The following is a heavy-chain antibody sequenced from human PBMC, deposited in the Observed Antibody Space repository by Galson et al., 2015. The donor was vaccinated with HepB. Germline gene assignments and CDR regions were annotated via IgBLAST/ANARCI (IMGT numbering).Heavy chain of an antibody. CDR1: GFTVSSNY. CDR3: ARGFRLYAFDI. CDR2: IYSGGST. Sequence: SLRLSCAASGFTVSSNYMSWVRQAPGKGLEWVSVIYSGGSTYYADSVKGRFTISRDNSKNTLYLQMNSLRAEDTAVYYCARGFRLYAFDIWGQGTMVTVSS. J-gene: IGHJ3*02. V-gene: IGHV3-66*01. D-gene: IGHD3-16*01.